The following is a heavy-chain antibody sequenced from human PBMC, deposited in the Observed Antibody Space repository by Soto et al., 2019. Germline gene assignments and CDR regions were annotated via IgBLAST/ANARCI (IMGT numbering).Heavy chain of an antibody. Sequence: PGGSLRLSCAASGFTFSSFWMHWVRQAPGEGLVWVSRINSDGSNTNYADSVKGRFTISRDNAKNTLYLQMNSLRAEDTAVYYCASRRNPYGAYDYWGQGTLVTVSS. CDR1: GFTFSSFW. J-gene: IGHJ4*02. CDR2: INSDGSNT. CDR3: ASRRNPYGAYDY. D-gene: IGHD4-17*01. V-gene: IGHV3-74*01.